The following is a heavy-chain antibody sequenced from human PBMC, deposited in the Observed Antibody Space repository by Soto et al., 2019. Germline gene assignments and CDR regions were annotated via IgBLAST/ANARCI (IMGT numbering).Heavy chain of an antibody. D-gene: IGHD3-9*01. Sequence: SETLSLPCTFSGCSIVAYYGGWVRQPPGKGLEWIGHIYYTGGTRYNPSLKSRVTISVDTSRIHFSLRLNSVTAADTAVYYCARPLVTGYRASRVKGTSVPVSP. V-gene: IGHV4-59*01. CDR2: IYYTGGT. J-gene: IGHJ6*04. CDR3: ARPLVTGYRAS. CDR1: GCSIVAYY.